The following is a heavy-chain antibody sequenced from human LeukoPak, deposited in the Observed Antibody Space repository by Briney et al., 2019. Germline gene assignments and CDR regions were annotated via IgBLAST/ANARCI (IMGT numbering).Heavy chain of an antibody. CDR2: INTGGTT. CDR1: GDSISSGSYY. V-gene: IGHV4-61*02. J-gene: IGHJ6*03. Sequence: SETLSLTCTVSGDSISSGSYYWSWIRQPAGKGLEYIGRINTGGTTNYSPSLNNRVTMSLDTSKNQFSLKLTSVTAADTAVYYCARDLGGYSDGSYYYYMDVWGKGTAVTVSS. D-gene: IGHD5-18*01. CDR3: ARDLGGYSDGSYYYYMDV.